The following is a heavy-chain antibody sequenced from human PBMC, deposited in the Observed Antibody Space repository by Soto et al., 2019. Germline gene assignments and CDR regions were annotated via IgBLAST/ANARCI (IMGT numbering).Heavy chain of an antibody. D-gene: IGHD2-15*01. V-gene: IGHV4-30-4*01. CDR3: ARALVAYGMDV. J-gene: IGHJ6*02. CDR1: GGSISSGDYY. Sequence: QVQLQESGPGLVKPSQTLSLTCTVSGGSISSGDYYWSWIRQPPGKGLEWIGYIYYSGSTYYNPSLKRXXTXAXXTSKTQFSLKLSSVTAADTAVYSCARALVAYGMDVWGQGTTVTVSS. CDR2: IYYSGST.